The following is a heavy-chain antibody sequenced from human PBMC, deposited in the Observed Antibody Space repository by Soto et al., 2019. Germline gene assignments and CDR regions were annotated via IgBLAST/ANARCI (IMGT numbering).Heavy chain of an antibody. CDR2: ISYDGSNK. Sequence: QVQLVESGGGVVQPGRSLRLSCAASGFTFSSYGMHWVRQAPGKGLEWVAVISYDGSNKYYADSVKGRFTISRDNSKNTLYLQMNSLRAEDTAVYYCAKDQLRGVRGVITYYYGMHVWGQGTTVTVSS. CDR1: GFTFSSYG. J-gene: IGHJ6*02. V-gene: IGHV3-30*18. D-gene: IGHD3-10*01. CDR3: AKDQLRGVRGVITYYYGMHV.